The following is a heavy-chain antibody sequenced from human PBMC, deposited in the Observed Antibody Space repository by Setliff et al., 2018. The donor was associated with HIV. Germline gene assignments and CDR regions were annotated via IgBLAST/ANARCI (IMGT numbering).Heavy chain of an antibody. CDR3: ARGLSFYDPGGFDY. Sequence: SETLSLTCTVSGDSISNYYWGWIRQPPGTGLEWIGSISSSGNTYYNPSLKSRVTISVDTSKNQFSLKLSSVTAADTAVYYCARGLSFYDPGGFDYWGQGTLVTVSS. J-gene: IGHJ4*02. D-gene: IGHD3-22*01. CDR2: ISSSGNT. V-gene: IGHV4-38-2*02. CDR1: GDSISNYY.